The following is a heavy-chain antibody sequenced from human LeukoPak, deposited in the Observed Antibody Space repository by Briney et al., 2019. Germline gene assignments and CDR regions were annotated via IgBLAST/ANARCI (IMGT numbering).Heavy chain of an antibody. Sequence: SETLSLTCAVYGGSFSGYYWSWIRPPPGKGLEWIGEINHSGSTNYNPSLKSRVTISVDTSKNQFSLKLSSVTAADTAVYYCARARLARAFDYWGQGTLVTVSS. J-gene: IGHJ4*02. CDR3: ARARLARAFDY. CDR1: GGSFSGYY. CDR2: INHSGST. V-gene: IGHV4-34*01.